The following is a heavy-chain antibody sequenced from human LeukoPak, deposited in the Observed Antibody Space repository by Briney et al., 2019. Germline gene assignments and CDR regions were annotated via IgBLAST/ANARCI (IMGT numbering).Heavy chain of an antibody. Sequence: GGSLRLSCAASEFTIRSYSMNWVRQAPGKGREWVSFISSPSTTIYYTDSVKGRFTISRDNAKKSLYLQMNSLRAEDTAVYYCAREDSSSSHYYMDVWGKGTTVTVSS. CDR2: ISSPSTTI. D-gene: IGHD6-6*01. CDR3: AREDSSSSHYYMDV. CDR1: EFTIRSYS. V-gene: IGHV3-48*01. J-gene: IGHJ6*03.